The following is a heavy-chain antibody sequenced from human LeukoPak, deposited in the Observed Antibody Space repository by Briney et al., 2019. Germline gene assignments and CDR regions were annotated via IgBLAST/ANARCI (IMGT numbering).Heavy chain of an antibody. CDR1: GFTFARHW. CDR3: ARDGVAGGFDY. Sequence: GGSLRLSCAASGFTFARHWMSWVRQAPGKGLEWVAHMNQGGSETTNVDSVKGRFTISRDDAKNLVFLQMNSLRVEDTAVYYCARDGVAGGFDYWGQGILVTVPS. D-gene: IGHD6-19*01. V-gene: IGHV3-7*01. CDR2: MNQGGSET. J-gene: IGHJ4*02.